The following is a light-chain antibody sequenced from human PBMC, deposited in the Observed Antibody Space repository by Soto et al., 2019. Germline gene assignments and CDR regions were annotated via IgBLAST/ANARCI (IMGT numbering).Light chain of an antibody. J-gene: IGLJ1*01. CDR3: SSYAGSRTYV. CDR1: SSDVGGYNY. V-gene: IGLV2-14*03. Sequence: QSALTQPASVSGSPGQSITLSCTGSSSDVGGYNYVSWYQQHPGKAPKVMIYDVSNRPSGISYRFSGSKSGNTASLTISGLQADDEADYYCSSYAGSRTYVFGTGTKMTVL. CDR2: DVS.